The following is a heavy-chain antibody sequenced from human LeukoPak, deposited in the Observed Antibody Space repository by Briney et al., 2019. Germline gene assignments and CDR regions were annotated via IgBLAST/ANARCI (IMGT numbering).Heavy chain of an antibody. V-gene: IGHV1-46*01. CDR2: INPSGGST. D-gene: IGHD6-25*01. CDR3: AREWDIYSPEAGATNGHPHFDY. CDR1: GYTFTSYY. J-gene: IGHJ4*02. Sequence: ASVKVSCKACGYTFTSYYMHWVRQAPGQGLEWMGIINPSGGSTSYAQKFQGRVTMTRDTSTSTVYMELSSLRSEDTAVYYCAREWDIYSPEAGATNGHPHFDYWGQGTLVTVSS.